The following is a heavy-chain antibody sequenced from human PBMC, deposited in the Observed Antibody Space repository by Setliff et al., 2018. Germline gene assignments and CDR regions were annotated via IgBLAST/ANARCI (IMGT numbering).Heavy chain of an antibody. Sequence: ASVKVSCKTSGYAFTTYHMHWVRQAPGQGLEWMGRINPSGDTGYAQKFQGRLTLTKDTSTGTHYMDVSSLRSDDTAVCYCARDGGSYGNYDNWGQGTLVTVSS. J-gene: IGHJ4*02. CDR1: GYAFTTYH. D-gene: IGHD4-17*01. CDR3: ARDGGSYGNYDN. CDR2: INPSGDT. V-gene: IGHV1-46*01.